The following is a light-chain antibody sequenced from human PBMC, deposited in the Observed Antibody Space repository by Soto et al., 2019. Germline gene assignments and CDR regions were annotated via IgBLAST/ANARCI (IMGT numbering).Light chain of an antibody. CDR3: CSYAGRSTLV. CDR2: ESG. Sequence: QSALTQPASVSGSPGQSITISCTGTSSDVGTYNLVSWYQQHPGQAPKLMIFESGKRPSGVSNRISGSKSGNTASLTISGLQAEDEADYYCCSYAGRSTLVFGGGTQLTVL. J-gene: IGLJ3*02. CDR1: SSDVGTYNL. V-gene: IGLV2-23*01.